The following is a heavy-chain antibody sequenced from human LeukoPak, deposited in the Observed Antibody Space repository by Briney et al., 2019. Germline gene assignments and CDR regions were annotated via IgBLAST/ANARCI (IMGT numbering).Heavy chain of an antibody. V-gene: IGHV3-30-3*01. CDR1: GFTFSSYA. CDR2: ISYDGSNK. CDR3: ARGRDYGDGRFDP. Sequence: GGSLRLSCAASGFTFSSYAMHWVRQAPGKGLEWVAVISYDGSNKYYADSVKGRFTISRDNSKNTLYLQMNSLRAEDTAVYYCARGRDYGDGRFDPWGQGTLSPSPQ. D-gene: IGHD4-17*01. J-gene: IGHJ5*02.